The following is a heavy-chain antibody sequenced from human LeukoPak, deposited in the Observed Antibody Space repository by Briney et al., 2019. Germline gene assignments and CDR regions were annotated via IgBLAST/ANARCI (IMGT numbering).Heavy chain of an antibody. Sequence: PSQTLSLTCTVSGGSISSGGYYWSWIRQHPGKGLEWIGYIYYSGSTYYNPSLKSRVTISVGTSKNQFSLKLSSVTAADTAVYYCARLPYYYGSNLDLRRQTKSPSTPWGQGTLVTVSS. J-gene: IGHJ5*02. V-gene: IGHV4-31*03. CDR1: GGSISSGGYY. D-gene: IGHD3-10*01. CDR3: ARLPYYYGSNLDLRRQTKSPSTP. CDR2: IYYSGST.